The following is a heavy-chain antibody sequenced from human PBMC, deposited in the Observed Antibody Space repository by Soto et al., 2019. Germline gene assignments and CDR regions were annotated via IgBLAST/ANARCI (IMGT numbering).Heavy chain of an antibody. CDR3: ARGCVGGGTSSYYDSYVAPCAY. CDR1: GGSISSGDYY. J-gene: IGHJ4*02. V-gene: IGHV4-30-4*01. CDR2: IYYSGST. Sequence: QVQLQESGPGLVKPSQTLSLTCTVSGGSISSGDYYWSWIRQPPGKGLEWIGYIYYSGSTYYNPSLKSRVPISVRTSTNHCSLKRSCVTAADTAVYYCARGCVGGGTSSYYDSYVAPCAYWGQGTLVTVSS. D-gene: IGHD3-22*01.